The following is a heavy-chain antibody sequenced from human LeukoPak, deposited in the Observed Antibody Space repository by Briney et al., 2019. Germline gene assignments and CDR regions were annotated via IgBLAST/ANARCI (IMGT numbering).Heavy chain of an antibody. CDR2: ISGSGGST. V-gene: IGHV3-23*01. Sequence: GGSLRLSCAASGFTFSSYWMSWVRQAPGKGLEWVSAISGSGGSTYYADSVKGRFTISRDNSKNTLYLQMNSLRAEDTAVYYCAKYIGIVVVPAARVWGQGTLVTVSS. D-gene: IGHD2-2*01. CDR3: AKYIGIVVVPAARV. J-gene: IGHJ4*02. CDR1: GFTFSSYW.